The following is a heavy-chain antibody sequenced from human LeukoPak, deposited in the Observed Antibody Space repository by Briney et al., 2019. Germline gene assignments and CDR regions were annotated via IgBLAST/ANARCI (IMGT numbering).Heavy chain of an antibody. V-gene: IGHV3-23*01. Sequence: YPGGSLRLSCTASGFTFSTYAMTWVRQAPGKGLEWVSSISGPVGTTYYADSAKGRFTISRDNSKNKLYLQMNSLRSEDMAVYFCAKGGSGTGWIPYYAYWGQGTLVTVSS. D-gene: IGHD5-18*01. CDR1: GFTFSTYA. CDR3: AKGGSGTGWIPYYAY. J-gene: IGHJ4*02. CDR2: ISGPVGTT.